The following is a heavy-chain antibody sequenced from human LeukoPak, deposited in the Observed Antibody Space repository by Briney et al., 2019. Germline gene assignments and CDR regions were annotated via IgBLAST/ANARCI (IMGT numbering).Heavy chain of an antibody. V-gene: IGHV1-69*06. CDR1: GGTFSSYA. CDR2: IIPIFGTA. Sequence: GASVKVSCKASGGTFSSYAISWVRQAPGQGLEWMGGIIPIFGTANYAQKFQGRVTITADKSTSTAYMELRSLRSDDAAVYYCARDTGSSWSRWDYWGQGTLVTVSS. J-gene: IGHJ4*02. CDR3: ARDTGSSWSRWDY. D-gene: IGHD6-13*01.